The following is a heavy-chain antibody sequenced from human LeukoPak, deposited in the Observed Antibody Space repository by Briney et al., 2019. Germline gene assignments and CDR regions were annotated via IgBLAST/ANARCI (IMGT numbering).Heavy chain of an antibody. CDR1: GYTFTGYY. CDR3: ARAVEMATMRGGYYFDY. Sequence: ASVTVSCKASGYTFTGYYMHWVRQAPGQGLEWMGWINPNSGGTNYAQKFQGRVTMTRDTSISTAYMELSSLRSEDTAVYYCARAVEMATMRGGYYFDYWGQGTLVTVSS. CDR2: INPNSGGT. D-gene: IGHD5-24*01. J-gene: IGHJ4*02. V-gene: IGHV1-2*02.